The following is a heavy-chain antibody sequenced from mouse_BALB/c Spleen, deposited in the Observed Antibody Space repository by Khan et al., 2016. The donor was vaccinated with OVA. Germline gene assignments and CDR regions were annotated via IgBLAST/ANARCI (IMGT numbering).Heavy chain of an antibody. V-gene: IGHV5-6-4*01. CDR1: GFTFSSYT. D-gene: IGHD2-10*02. J-gene: IGHJ4*01. CDR2: ISNGGSYT. Sequence: EVELVESGGGLVKPGGSLKLSCAASGFTFSSYTMSWVRQTPEKRLEWVATISNGGSYTYYPDSVKGRFTISRDNAKNTLYLQMSSLKSEDTAMYYCTRDLYGNPYYYAMDYWGQGTSVTVSS. CDR3: TRDLYGNPYYYAMDY.